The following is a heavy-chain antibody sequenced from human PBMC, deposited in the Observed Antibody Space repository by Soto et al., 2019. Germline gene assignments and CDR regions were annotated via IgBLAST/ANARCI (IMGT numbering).Heavy chain of an antibody. D-gene: IGHD2-15*01. CDR2: VSYDGSNK. CDR3: AKDRGRYCSGARCYLFDS. V-gene: IGHV3-30*04. Sequence: QQQQVHSGGGVVQPGRSLTLSCAASGVTFNTYAMHWVRQAPGKGLEWVAIVSYDGSNKYYADSVKGRFTISRDNSKSTLNLQMNSVRAEDTAVYYCAKDRGRYCSGARCYLFDSWGQGTLVTVSS. CDR1: GVTFNTYA. J-gene: IGHJ4*02.